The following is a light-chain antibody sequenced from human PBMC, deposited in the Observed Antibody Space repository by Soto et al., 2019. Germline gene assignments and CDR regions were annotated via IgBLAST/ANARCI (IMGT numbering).Light chain of an antibody. J-gene: IGKJ5*01. CDR3: QQYNNLIT. CDR2: GAS. Sequence: EIVLTQSPATPSLSPGERATLSCRASQSVSSNLAWYQQKPGQAPRLLIYGASTRATGIPARFSGSGSGTEFTLTISSLQSEDFAVYYCQQYNNLITFGQGTRLEIK. V-gene: IGKV3-15*01. CDR1: QSVSSN.